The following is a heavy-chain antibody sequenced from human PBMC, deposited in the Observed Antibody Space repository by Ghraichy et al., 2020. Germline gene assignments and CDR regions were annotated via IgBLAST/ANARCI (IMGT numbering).Heavy chain of an antibody. J-gene: IGHJ4*02. V-gene: IGHV4-34*01. Sequence: SETLSLTCAVYGGSFSGYYWSWLRQPPGKGLEWIGEINHSGSTNYNPSLKSRVTISVDTSKNQFSLKLSSVTAADTAVYYCAGRGYDFWSGYYRAFDYWGQGTLVTVSS. CDR1: GGSFSGYY. CDR2: INHSGST. D-gene: IGHD3-3*01. CDR3: AGRGYDFWSGYYRAFDY.